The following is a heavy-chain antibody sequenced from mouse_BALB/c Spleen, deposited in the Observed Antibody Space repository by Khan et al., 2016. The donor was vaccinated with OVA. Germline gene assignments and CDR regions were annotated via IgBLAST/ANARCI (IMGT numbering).Heavy chain of an antibody. D-gene: IGHD2-14*01. CDR3: AREGAYYRSDGWFTY. Sequence: QVQLKQSGAELARPGASVKMSCKASGYTFTTYTMHWVKQRPGQGLEWFGYINPSNGYTNYNQKFKDKSTLTADKSSSTAYMQLSSLTSDYSAVYYCAREGAYYRSDGWFTYWGQGTLGTGSA. CDR2: INPSNGYT. J-gene: IGHJ3*01. V-gene: IGHV1-4*01. CDR1: GYTFTTYT.